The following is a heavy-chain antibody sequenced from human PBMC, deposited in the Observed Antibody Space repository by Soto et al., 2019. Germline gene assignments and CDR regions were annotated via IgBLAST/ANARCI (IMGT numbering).Heavy chain of an antibody. D-gene: IGHD3-3*01. CDR3: AREAEGVLRFLEWLPYYYGMDV. CDR2: IYTSGST. V-gene: IGHV4-4*07. J-gene: IGHJ6*02. CDR1: GGSISSYY. Sequence: SETLSLTCTVSGGSISSYYWSWIRQPAGKGPEWIGRIYTSGSTNYNPSLKSRVTMSVDTSKNQFSLKLSSVTAADTAVYYCAREAEGVLRFLEWLPYYYGMDVWGQGTTVTVSS.